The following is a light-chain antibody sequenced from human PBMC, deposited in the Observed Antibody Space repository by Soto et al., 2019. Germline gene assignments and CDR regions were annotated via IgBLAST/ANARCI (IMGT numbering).Light chain of an antibody. J-gene: IGLJ1*01. CDR1: SSDIGGYNY. CDR3: GSYTSSSTNV. V-gene: IGLV2-14*01. CDR2: DVN. Sequence: QSVLTQPASVSGSPGQSITISCTGTSSDIGGYNYVSWYQQHPGKASKLMIYDVNNRPSGVSDRFSASKSGNTASLTISGLQAEDEADYYCGSYTSSSTNVFGTGTKVTVL.